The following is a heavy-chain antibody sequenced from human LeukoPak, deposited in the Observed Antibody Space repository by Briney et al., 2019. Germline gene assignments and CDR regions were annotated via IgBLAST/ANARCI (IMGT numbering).Heavy chain of an antibody. CDR1: GGSFSGCY. D-gene: IGHD6-13*01. CDR2: INHSGST. J-gene: IGHJ5*02. Sequence: PSETLSLTCAVYGGSFSGCYWSWIRQPPGKGLEWIGEINHSGSTNYNPSLKSRVTISVDTSKNQFSLKLSSVTAADTAVYYCANQPIAAAANWFDPWGQGTLVTVSS. V-gene: IGHV4-34*01. CDR3: ANQPIAAAANWFDP.